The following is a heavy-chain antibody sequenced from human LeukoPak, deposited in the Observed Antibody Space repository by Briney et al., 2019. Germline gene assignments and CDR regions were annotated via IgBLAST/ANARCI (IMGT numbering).Heavy chain of an antibody. V-gene: IGHV1-2*02. J-gene: IGHJ4*02. D-gene: IGHD5-12*01. Sequence: ASVKVSFKASGYTFTGYYMHWVRQAPGQGLEWMGWINPNSGGTNYAQKFQGRVTMTRDTSISTAYMELSSLRSEDTAVYYCARDRVSGGYVTFDYWGQGTLVTVSS. CDR2: INPNSGGT. CDR3: ARDRVSGGYVTFDY. CDR1: GYTFTGYY.